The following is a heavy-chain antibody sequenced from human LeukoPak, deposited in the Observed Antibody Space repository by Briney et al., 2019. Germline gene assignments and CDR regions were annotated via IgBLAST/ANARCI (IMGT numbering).Heavy chain of an antibody. V-gene: IGHV4-39*01. J-gene: IGHJ4*02. CDR2: LYYSGVT. Sequence: SETLSLTCTVSGGSITNSSYYWGWIRQPPGKGLEWVGSLYYSGVTYSNPSLESRVTISVDTSKNQFSLRLGSVTAADTAAYFCARHRGYCSSTSCHPFDYWGQGTLVTVSS. CDR3: ARHRGYCSSTSCHPFDY. CDR1: GGSITNSSYY. D-gene: IGHD2-2*01.